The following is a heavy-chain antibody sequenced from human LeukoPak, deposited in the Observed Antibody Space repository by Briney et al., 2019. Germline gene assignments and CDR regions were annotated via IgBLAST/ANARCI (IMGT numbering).Heavy chain of an antibody. D-gene: IGHD1-1*01. J-gene: IGHJ6*02. CDR2: ISSYNGNT. CDR1: GYTFPSYG. V-gene: IGHV1-18*01. Sequence: ASVKVSCKASGYTFPSYGFTWVRQAPGQGLEWMGWISSYNGNTNYAQKLQGTLTMTTDTSTSTAYMELRNLRSDDTAVYYCARGGGNGMDVWGQGTTVTVSS. CDR3: ARGGGNGMDV.